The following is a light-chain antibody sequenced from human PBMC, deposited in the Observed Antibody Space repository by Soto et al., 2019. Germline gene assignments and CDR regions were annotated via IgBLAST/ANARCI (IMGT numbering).Light chain of an antibody. J-gene: IGKJ2*01. CDR3: IQATRWPYT. V-gene: IGKV2-30*01. CDR1: HSLVYIDGNIY. CDR2: KVS. Sequence: DVVMTQSPLSLPVTLGQPASISCRSSHSLVYIDGNIYLNWFHQRPGQSPGRLIYKVSDRDSGVTDRFCGNGSGTDFTLKISTVEAEDVVVYFCIQATRWPYTFGQGTKLEIK.